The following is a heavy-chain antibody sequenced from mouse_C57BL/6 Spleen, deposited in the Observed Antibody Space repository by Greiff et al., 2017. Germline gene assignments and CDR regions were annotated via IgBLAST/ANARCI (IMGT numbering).Heavy chain of an antibody. CDR1: GYSITSGYY. V-gene: IGHV3-6*01. CDR3: AIIYYYGLWYFDV. Sequence: EVQLQESGPGLVKPSQSLSLTCSVTGYSITSGYYWNWIRQFPGNKLEWMGYISYDGSNNYNPSLKNRISITRDTSKNQFFLKLNSVTTEDTATYYCAIIYYYGLWYFDVWGTGTTVTVSS. J-gene: IGHJ1*03. D-gene: IGHD1-1*01. CDR2: ISYDGSN.